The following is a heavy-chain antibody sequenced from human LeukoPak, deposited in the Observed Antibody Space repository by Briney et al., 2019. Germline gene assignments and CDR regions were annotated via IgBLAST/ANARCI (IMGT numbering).Heavy chain of an antibody. J-gene: IGHJ5*02. CDR1: GGSISSYY. V-gene: IGHV4-59*12. CDR2: IYYSGST. CDR3: ARVNSVRIGNPRGWFDP. Sequence: SETLSLTCTVSGGSISSYYWSWIRQPPGKGLEWIGYIYYSGSTNYNPSLKSRVTISVDRSKNQFSLKLSSVTAADTAVYYCARVNSVRIGNPRGWFDPWGQGTLVTSPQ. D-gene: IGHD2/OR15-2a*01.